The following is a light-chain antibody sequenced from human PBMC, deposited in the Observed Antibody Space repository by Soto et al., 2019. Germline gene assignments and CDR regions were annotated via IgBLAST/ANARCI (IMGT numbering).Light chain of an antibody. V-gene: IGKV3-15*01. J-gene: IGKJ4*01. CDR3: QQCRNWPLT. CDR2: DAS. Sequence: EIVMTQSPATLSGSPGEGATLSCKASQNVYKNLAWYQQRPGQPPRLLIYDASTRAPGIASRFSGSGYGPEFTLTISSLQSEDFAVYFCQQCRNWPLTFGGGTKVEIK. CDR1: QNVYKN.